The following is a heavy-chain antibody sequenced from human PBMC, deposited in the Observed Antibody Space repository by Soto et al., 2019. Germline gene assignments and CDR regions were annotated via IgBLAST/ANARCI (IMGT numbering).Heavy chain of an antibody. CDR3: ARYLPLPYCISTSCYADYYYGMDV. CDR1: GGTFSSYA. V-gene: IGHV1-69*13. D-gene: IGHD2-2*01. CDR2: IIPIFGTA. J-gene: IGHJ6*02. Sequence: SVKVSCKASGGTFSSYAISWVRQAPGQGLEWMGGIIPIFGTANYAQKFQGRVTITADESTSTAYMELSSLRSEDTAVYYCARYLPLPYCISTSCYADYYYGMDVWGQGTTVTVS.